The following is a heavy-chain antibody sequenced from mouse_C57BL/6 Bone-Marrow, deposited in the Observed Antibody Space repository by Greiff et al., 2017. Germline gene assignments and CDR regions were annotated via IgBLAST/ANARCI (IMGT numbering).Heavy chain of an antibody. CDR1: GYTFTSYW. CDR2: IDPSDSYT. D-gene: IGHD1-1*01. J-gene: IGHJ4*01. CDR3: ARVNYYYGSSYVPHYYAMDY. Sequence: QVQLKQPGAELVMPGASVKLSCKASGYTFTSYWMHWVKQRPGQGLEWIGEIDPSDSYTNYNQKFKGKSTLTVDKSSSTAYMQLSSLTSEDSAVYYCARVNYYYGSSYVPHYYAMDYWGQGTSVTVSS. V-gene: IGHV1-69*01.